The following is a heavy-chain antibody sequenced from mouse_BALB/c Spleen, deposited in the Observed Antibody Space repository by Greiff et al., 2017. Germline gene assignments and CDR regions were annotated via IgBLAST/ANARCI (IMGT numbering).Heavy chain of an antibody. D-gene: IGHD2-1*01. J-gene: IGHJ4*01. Sequence: EVQLQQSGAELVKPGASVKLSCTASGFNIKDTYMHWVKQRPEPGLEWIGRIDPANGNTNYDPKFQGKATITADTSSNTAYLQLSSLTSEDTAVYYCARGDDNYDFFYAIDYWGQGTSVTVSS. CDR1: GFNIKDTY. CDR2: IDPANGNT. V-gene: IGHV14-3*02. CDR3: ARGDDNYDFFYAIDY.